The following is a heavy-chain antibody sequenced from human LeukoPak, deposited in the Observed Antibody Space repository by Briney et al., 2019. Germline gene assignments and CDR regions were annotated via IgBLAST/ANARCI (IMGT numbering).Heavy chain of an antibody. Sequence: SETLSLTCTVSGASISSGTYYWGWIRQPPGKGLEWIGSIYYSVNTYYNPSLKSRVTISVDTSKDQFSLKLSSVTAADTAVYYCARQFDSWGQGNLVTVSS. CDR2: IYYSVNT. CDR3: ARQFDS. V-gene: IGHV4-39*01. CDR1: GASISSGTYY. J-gene: IGHJ4*02.